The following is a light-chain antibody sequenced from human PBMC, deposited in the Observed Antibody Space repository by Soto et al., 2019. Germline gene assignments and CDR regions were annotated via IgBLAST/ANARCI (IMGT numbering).Light chain of an antibody. CDR2: GAS. Sequence: EIVLTQSPGTLSLSPGERATLSCRASQSVSSSYLAWYQQKPGQAPRLLIYGASSRATGIPDRFSGSGSGTDFTLTISSLEAEEFAVYYCQQYGSSPLLTFGGGTKVEIK. V-gene: IGKV3-20*01. J-gene: IGKJ4*01. CDR3: QQYGSSPLLT. CDR1: QSVSSSY.